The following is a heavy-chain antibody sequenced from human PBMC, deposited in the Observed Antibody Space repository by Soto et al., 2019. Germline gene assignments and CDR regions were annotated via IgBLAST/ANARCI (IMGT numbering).Heavy chain of an antibody. CDR1: GFTFSSYA. D-gene: IGHD3-10*01. V-gene: IGHV3-30-3*01. J-gene: IGHJ4*02. Sequence: SLRLSCAASGFTFSSYAMHWVRQAPGKGLEWVAVISYDGSNKYYADSVKGRFTISRDNSKNTLYLQMNSLRAEDTAVYYCARDLGVVREPFFDYWGQGTLVTVSS. CDR3: ARDLGVVREPFFDY. CDR2: ISYDGSNK.